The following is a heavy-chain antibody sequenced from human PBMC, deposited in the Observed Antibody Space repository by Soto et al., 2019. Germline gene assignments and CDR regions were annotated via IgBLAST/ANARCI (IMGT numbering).Heavy chain of an antibody. J-gene: IGHJ5*02. CDR3: ARGYFDSGHGYDL. V-gene: IGHV5-51*01. D-gene: IGHD3-10*01. CDR1: GHLFNNHW. CDR2: IFTRDSET. Sequence: GESLKISCKGPGHLFNNHWIGWVRQTPGKGLEWMGLIFTRDSETKTSPSFQGHVSFSVDNSINTVYLQWSSLKTTDTGIYFCARGYFDSGHGYDLWGQGTLVTVSS.